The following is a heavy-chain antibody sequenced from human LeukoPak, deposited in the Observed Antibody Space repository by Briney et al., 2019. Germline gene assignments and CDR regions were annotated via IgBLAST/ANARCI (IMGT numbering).Heavy chain of an antibody. CDR3: AELGITMIGGV. Sequence: GGSLRLSCAASGFTFSSYEMNWVCKAPGKGLEWVSYISSSDSATYYADSVKGRFTISRANAKKSLFLQMISLRAEDTAVYYCAELGITMIGGVWGKGTTVTISS. CDR2: ISSSDSAT. D-gene: IGHD3-10*02. V-gene: IGHV3-48*03. J-gene: IGHJ6*04. CDR1: GFTFSSYE.